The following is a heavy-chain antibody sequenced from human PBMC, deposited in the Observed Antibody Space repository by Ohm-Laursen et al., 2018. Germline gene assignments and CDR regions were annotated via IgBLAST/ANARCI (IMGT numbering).Heavy chain of an antibody. V-gene: IGHV2-5*02. CDR1: GFSLSTSGVG. CDR2: LYWDDDK. J-gene: IGHJ4*02. D-gene: IGHD3-10*01. Sequence: PTQTLTLTCTFSGFSLSTSGVGVGWIRQPPGKALEWLALLYWDDDKLHSPSLKSRLTITKDTSKNQVVLTMTNMDPVDTATYFCAHRRSTMVRGVITVSPTYDHWGQGTLVTVSS. CDR3: AHRRSTMVRGVITVSPTYDH.